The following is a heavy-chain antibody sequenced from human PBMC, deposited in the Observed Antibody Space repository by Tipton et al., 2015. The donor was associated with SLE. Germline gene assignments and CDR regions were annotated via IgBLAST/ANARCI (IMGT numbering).Heavy chain of an antibody. J-gene: IGHJ3*02. CDR3: AARLLHAFDI. CDR2: INWNGGST. D-gene: IGHD3-22*01. CDR1: GFTFSSYA. Sequence: GSLRLSCAASGFTFSSYAMHWVRQAPGKGLEWVSGINWNGGSTGYADSVKGRFTISRDNAKNSLYLQMNSLRAEDTALYYCAARLLHAFDIWGQGTMVTVSS. V-gene: IGHV3-20*04.